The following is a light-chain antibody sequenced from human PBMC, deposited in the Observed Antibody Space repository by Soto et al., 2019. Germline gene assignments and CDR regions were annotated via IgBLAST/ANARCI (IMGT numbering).Light chain of an antibody. J-gene: IGKJ5*01. Sequence: EVVLSQSPATLSLSPGERATLSCRASQSVDIYVGWYQQRPGQAPRLLIYDASNRATGIPARFSGSGSGTDFTLTISSLEPEDFAVYYCQQRKNWPPITFGQGTRLEIK. V-gene: IGKV3-11*01. CDR1: QSVDIY. CDR3: QQRKNWPPIT. CDR2: DAS.